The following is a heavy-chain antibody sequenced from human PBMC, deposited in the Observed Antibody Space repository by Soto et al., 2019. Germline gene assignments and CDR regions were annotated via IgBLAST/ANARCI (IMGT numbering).Heavy chain of an antibody. CDR1: GFTFSSYW. CDR2: IKQDGSEK. D-gene: IGHD3-3*01. CDR3: AREDGDTIFGVVIIPVGFDY. V-gene: IGHV3-7*05. J-gene: IGHJ4*02. Sequence: EVQLVESGGGLVQPGGSLRLSCAASGFTFSSYWMSWVRQAPGKGLEWVANIKQDGSEKYYVDSVKGRFTISRDNAKNSLYLKMNSLRAEDTAVYYCAREDGDTIFGVVIIPVGFDYWGQGTLVTVSS.